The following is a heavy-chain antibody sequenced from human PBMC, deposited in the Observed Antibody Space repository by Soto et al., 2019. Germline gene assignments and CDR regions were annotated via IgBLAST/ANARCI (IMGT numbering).Heavy chain of an antibody. J-gene: IGHJ6*02. D-gene: IGHD3-16*02. CDR2: INHSGST. Sequence: TSETLSLTCAVYGGSFSGYYWSWIRQPPGKGLEWIGEINHSGSTNYNPSLKSRVTISVDTSKNQFSLKLSSVTAADTAVYYCARVNYDHVWGSYRGPRYYYGMDVWGQGTTVTVSS. V-gene: IGHV4-34*01. CDR1: GGSFSGYY. CDR3: ARVNYDHVWGSYRGPRYYYGMDV.